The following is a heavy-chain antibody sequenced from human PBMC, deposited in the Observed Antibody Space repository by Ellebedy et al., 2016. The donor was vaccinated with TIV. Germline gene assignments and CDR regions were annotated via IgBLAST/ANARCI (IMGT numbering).Heavy chain of an antibody. D-gene: IGHD3-10*01. J-gene: IGHJ5*02. CDR3: ARDGSWFDP. Sequence: GESLKISXAASGFTFSSYSMNWVRQAPGKGLEWVSSISSSSSYIYYADSVKGRFTISRDNAKNSLYLQMNSLRAEDTAVYYCARDGSWFDPWGQGTLVTVSS. V-gene: IGHV3-21*01. CDR1: GFTFSSYS. CDR2: ISSSSSYI.